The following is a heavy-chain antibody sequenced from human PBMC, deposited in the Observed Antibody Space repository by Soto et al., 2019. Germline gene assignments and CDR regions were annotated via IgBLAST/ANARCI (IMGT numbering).Heavy chain of an antibody. V-gene: IGHV4-61*03. J-gene: IGHJ5*02. Sequence: NPSETLSLTCTVSGGSIDSGDYYWSWIRQPPGKGLEWIGYVYYSGTTNYNPFLKSRVTLSVDTSKNHFSLNLSSVTAADTAVYYCAREAGPDRWFDPWGQGTLVTVSS. CDR2: VYYSGTT. CDR3: AREAGPDRWFDP. CDR1: GGSIDSGDYY. D-gene: IGHD6-19*01.